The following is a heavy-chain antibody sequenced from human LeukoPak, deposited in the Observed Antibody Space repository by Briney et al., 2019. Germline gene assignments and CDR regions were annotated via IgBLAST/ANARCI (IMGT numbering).Heavy chain of an antibody. CDR3: ARDTRTAQGFDY. V-gene: IGHV4-38-2*02. D-gene: IGHD2-15*01. Sequence: SETLSLTCTVSDYSISSGYYWGWIRPPPGKGLEWTGSIFQSGHTYYSPSLKSRVTISVDTSNSRFSLSLSAVTAADTAIYYCARDTRTAQGFDYWGQGILVTVSS. CDR1: DYSISSGYY. CDR2: IFQSGHT. J-gene: IGHJ4*02.